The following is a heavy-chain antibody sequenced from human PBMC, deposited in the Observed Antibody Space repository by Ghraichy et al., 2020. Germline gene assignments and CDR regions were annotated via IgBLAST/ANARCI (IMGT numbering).Heavy chain of an antibody. V-gene: IGHV4-59*01. CDR1: GGSISSYY. CDR3: ARATGDFWSGYWLDY. CDR2: IYYSGST. D-gene: IGHD3-3*01. J-gene: IGHJ4*02. Sequence: SETLSLTCTVSGGSISSYYWSWIRQPPGKGLEWIGYIYYSGSTNYNPSLKSRVTISVDTSKNQFSLKLSSVTAADTAVYYCARATGDFWSGYWLDYWGQGTLVTVSS.